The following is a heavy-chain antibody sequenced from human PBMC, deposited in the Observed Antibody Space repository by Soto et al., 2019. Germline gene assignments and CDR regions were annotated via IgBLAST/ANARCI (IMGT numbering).Heavy chain of an antibody. V-gene: IGHV3-33*01. CDR2: IWYDGSNK. CDR1: GFTFSSYG. Sequence: QVQLVESGGGVVQPGRSLRLSCAASGFTFSSYGMHWVRQAPGKGLEWVAVIWYDGSNKYYADSVKGRFTISRDNSKNSLYLQMNSLRAEDTAVSYCARKTEGLLWLGELLVSWGKRTLV. CDR3: ARKTEGLLWLGELLVS. J-gene: IGHJ5*02. D-gene: IGHD3-10*01.